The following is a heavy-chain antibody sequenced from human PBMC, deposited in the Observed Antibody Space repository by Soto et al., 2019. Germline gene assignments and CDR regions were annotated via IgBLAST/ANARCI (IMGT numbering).Heavy chain of an antibody. D-gene: IGHD6-19*01. J-gene: IGHJ4*02. CDR2: IKASDDDT. V-gene: IGHV1-46*01. CDR1: GYSFTSYW. CDR3: ARGVEGSGWYGDADY. Sequence: GASVKVSCKASGYSFTSYWMHWVRRAPGQGLEWMGLIKASDDDTIYAQNFQGRVTMTRNTSISTAYMELSSPRSEDTAVYYCARGVEGSGWYGDADYWGQGTLVTVSS.